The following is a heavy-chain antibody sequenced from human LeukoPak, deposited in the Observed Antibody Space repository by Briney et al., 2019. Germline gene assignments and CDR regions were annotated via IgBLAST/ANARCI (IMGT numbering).Heavy chain of an antibody. CDR1: GFTFSSYA. CDR3: TKDRRGPAAGTWYFDS. J-gene: IGHJ4*02. CDR2: ISGSGGST. Sequence: GGSLRLSCAASGFTFSSYAMSWVRQAPGKGLEWVSAISGSGGSTYYADSVRGRFTISRDNSKNTVYLQLNSLRAGDTAIYYCTKDRRGPAAGTWYFDSWGQGTLVTVSS. D-gene: IGHD6-13*01. V-gene: IGHV3-23*01.